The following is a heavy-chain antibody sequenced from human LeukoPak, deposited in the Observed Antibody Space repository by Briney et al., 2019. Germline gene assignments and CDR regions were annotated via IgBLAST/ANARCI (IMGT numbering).Heavy chain of an antibody. CDR2: FDPEDGET. V-gene: IGHV1-24*01. J-gene: IGHJ5*02. CDR3: ATVPNYYDSSGYYGWFDP. CDR1: GYTLTELS. Sequence: ASVKVSCKVSGYTLTELSMHWVRQAPGKGLEWMGGFDPEDGETIYAQKFQGRVTMTEDTSTDTAYMELSSLRSEDTAVYYCATVPNYYDSSGYYGWFDPWGQGTLVTVSS. D-gene: IGHD3-22*01.